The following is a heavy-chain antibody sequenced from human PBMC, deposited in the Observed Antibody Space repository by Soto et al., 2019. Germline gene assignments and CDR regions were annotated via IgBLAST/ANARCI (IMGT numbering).Heavy chain of an antibody. CDR3: ARGPLTIFGVVINRDAFDI. CDR2: INHSGST. D-gene: IGHD3-3*01. Sequence: SETLSLTCAVYGGSFSGYYWSWIRQPPGKGLEWIGEINHSGSTNYNPSLKSRVTISVDTSKNQFSLKLSSVAAAGTAVYYCARGPLTIFGVVINRDAFDIWGQGTMVTVSS. J-gene: IGHJ3*02. CDR1: GGSFSGYY. V-gene: IGHV4-34*01.